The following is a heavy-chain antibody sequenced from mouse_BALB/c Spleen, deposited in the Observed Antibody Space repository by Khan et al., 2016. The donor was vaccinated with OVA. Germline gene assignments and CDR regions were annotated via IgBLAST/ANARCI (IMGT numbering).Heavy chain of an antibody. V-gene: IGHV1-26*01. CDR2: VNPNTDNI. D-gene: IGHD2-14*01. Sequence: MQLEESGPDLVKPGASVKLSCKASGYSFTLYYMSWVKQSHGKSLEWIGRVNPNTDNINYNQEFKGKAILTVDKSSNTAYMELRSLTSEDSAVYFCARGYDFFASGGQGTLVTVSA. CDR3: ARGYDFFAS. CDR1: GYSFTLYY. J-gene: IGHJ3*01.